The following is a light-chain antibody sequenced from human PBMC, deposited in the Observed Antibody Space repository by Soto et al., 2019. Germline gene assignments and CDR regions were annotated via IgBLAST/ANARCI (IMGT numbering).Light chain of an antibody. V-gene: IGKV1-5*01. CDR1: QSINNR. CDR2: DAS. Sequence: IQMTQSPSTRSASIGYRVTTTSRASQSINNRLAWYQQMPGKAPNLLIYDASSLESGVPSRFRGSGSETEFTLTISGLQPDDFATSYRQQFIDGWTFGKGTKVDIK. J-gene: IGKJ1*01. CDR3: QQFIDGWT.